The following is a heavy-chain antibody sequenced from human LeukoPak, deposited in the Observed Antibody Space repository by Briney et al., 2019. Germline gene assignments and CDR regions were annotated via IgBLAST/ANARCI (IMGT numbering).Heavy chain of an antibody. V-gene: IGHV3-74*01. Sequence: GGSLRLSCAASGFTFSRYWMHWVRQVPGKGLLWVSRINSDGSTTTYADFVKGRFTISRDDAKNTLYLQMNILRAEDTAVYYCARDGSNSGWIDYWGQGTLVIVSS. D-gene: IGHD6-19*01. CDR1: GFTFSRYW. J-gene: IGHJ4*02. CDR2: INSDGSTT. CDR3: ARDGSNSGWIDY.